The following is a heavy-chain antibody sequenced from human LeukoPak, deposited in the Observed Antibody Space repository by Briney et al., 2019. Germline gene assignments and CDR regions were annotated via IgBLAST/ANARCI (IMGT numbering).Heavy chain of an antibody. CDR1: GFTFDDYA. CDR2: ISWNSGSI. V-gene: IGHV3-9*01. CDR3: AKDPMVRGVIESSNWFDP. J-gene: IGHJ5*02. Sequence: PGRSLRLSCAASGFTFDDYAMHWVRQAPGKGLEWVSGISWNSGSIGYADSVKGRFTISRDNAKNSLYLQMNSLRAEDTALYYCAKDPMVRGVIESSNWFDPWGQGTLVTVSS. D-gene: IGHD3-10*01.